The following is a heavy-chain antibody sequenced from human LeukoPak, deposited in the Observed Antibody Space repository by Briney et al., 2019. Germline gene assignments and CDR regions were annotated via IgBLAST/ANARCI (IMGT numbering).Heavy chain of an antibody. CDR3: ARGGGSRLLNY. CDR1: GGSISGHY. CDR2: MYSSGST. J-gene: IGHJ4*02. V-gene: IGHV4-4*07. Sequence: SETLSLTCTVSGGSISGHYWSWIRQPAGKGLEWIGRMYSSGSTNYNPSLKSRVIMSVDTSKNQFSLKLRSVTAADTAVYYCARGGGSRLLNYWGQGTLVTVSS. D-gene: IGHD3-16*01.